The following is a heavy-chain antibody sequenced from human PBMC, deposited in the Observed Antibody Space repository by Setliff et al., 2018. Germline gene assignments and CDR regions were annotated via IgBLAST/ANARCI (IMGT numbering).Heavy chain of an antibody. CDR2: AHQSGTT. CDR3: ARQPTGTYQWTFDS. Sequence: SETLSLTCAVSDYSITNNYYWGWVRQAPGKGLEWIGTAHQSGTTFYNPSLKGRVTMSVDTSKSQLSLKLNSVTATDTAVYYCARQPTGTYQWTFDSWGQGTLVTVSS. D-gene: IGHD1-26*01. V-gene: IGHV4-38-2*01. CDR1: DYSITNNYY. J-gene: IGHJ4*02.